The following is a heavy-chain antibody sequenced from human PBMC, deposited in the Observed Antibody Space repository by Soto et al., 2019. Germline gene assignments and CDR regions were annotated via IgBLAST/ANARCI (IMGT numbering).Heavy chain of an antibody. Sequence: EVQLVESGGGLVQPGGSLRLSCVDSGFTFSSYWMSWVRQAPVKGLEWVGNIKQDGSEENYVDSLKGRFTISRDNAKNSMYLQMNSLRVEDTAVYYCARDRGSYGTFSPAWGQGTLVTVSS. J-gene: IGHJ4*02. CDR1: GFTFSSYW. CDR2: IKQDGSEE. D-gene: IGHD1-26*01. V-gene: IGHV3-7*01. CDR3: ARDRGSYGTFSPA.